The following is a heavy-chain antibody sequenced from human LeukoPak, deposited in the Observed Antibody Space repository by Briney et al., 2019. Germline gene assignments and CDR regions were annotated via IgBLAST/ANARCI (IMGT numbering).Heavy chain of an antibody. J-gene: IGHJ4*02. Sequence: GGSLRLSCAASGFTFSSYSMNWVRQAPGKGLEWVSSISSSSSYIYYADSVKGRFTVSRDNAKNSLYLQMNSLRAEDTAVYYCARGIRGAADYWGQGTLVTVSS. CDR3: ARGIRGAADY. D-gene: IGHD3-16*01. V-gene: IGHV3-21*01. CDR2: ISSSSSYI. CDR1: GFTFSSYS.